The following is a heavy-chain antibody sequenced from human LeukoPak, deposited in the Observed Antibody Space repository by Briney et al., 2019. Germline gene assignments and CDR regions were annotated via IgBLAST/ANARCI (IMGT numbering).Heavy chain of an antibody. CDR2: IYHTGST. Sequence: SETLSLTCAVSGFSISSDKYWGWIRQPPGTGLEWIGSIYHTGSTYYNPSLKSRVTISVDTSKNQFSLKLNSVAAADTAVYYCARLSYYCYYMDVWGRGTTVTVS. CDR3: ARLSYYCYYMDV. J-gene: IGHJ6*03. V-gene: IGHV4-38-2*01. D-gene: IGHD3-10*01. CDR1: GFSISSDKY.